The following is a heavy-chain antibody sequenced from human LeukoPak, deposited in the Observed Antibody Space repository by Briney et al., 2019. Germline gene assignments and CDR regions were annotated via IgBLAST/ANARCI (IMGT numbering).Heavy chain of an antibody. Sequence: GGSLRLSCAGSGFTFNTYAMSWVRQAPGKGLEWVSGITGTGGNTYYADSVKGRFTISRVNSKNTLYLQMSSLRADDTAVYYCAKRRHDYGDYYYMDVWGKGTTVTVSS. V-gene: IGHV3-23*01. J-gene: IGHJ6*03. CDR1: GFTFNTYA. CDR3: AKRRHDYGDYYYMDV. D-gene: IGHD4-17*01. CDR2: ITGTGGNT.